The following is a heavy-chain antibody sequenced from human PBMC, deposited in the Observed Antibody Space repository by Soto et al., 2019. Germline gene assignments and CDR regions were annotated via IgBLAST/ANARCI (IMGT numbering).Heavy chain of an antibody. CDR2: ISSSSSTI. J-gene: IGHJ6*03. Sequence: GGSLRLSCAASGFTFSSYSMNWVRQAPGKGLEWVSYISSSSSTIYYADSVKGRFTISRDNAKNSLYLQMNSLRAEDTAVYYCARDDSIYCSSTSCYDSGYMDVWGKGTTVTVSS. CDR1: GFTFSSYS. D-gene: IGHD2-2*01. CDR3: ARDDSIYCSSTSCYDSGYMDV. V-gene: IGHV3-48*01.